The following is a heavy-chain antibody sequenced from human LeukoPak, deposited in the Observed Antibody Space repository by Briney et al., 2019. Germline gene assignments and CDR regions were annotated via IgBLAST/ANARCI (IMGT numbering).Heavy chain of an antibody. CDR1: GFTFSSYS. CDR2: ISSGSSTI. D-gene: IGHD2-15*01. Sequence: GGSLRLSCAASGFTFSSYSMNWVRQAPGKGLEWVSYISSGSSTIYYADSVKGRFTISRDNAKNSLYLQMNSLRAEDTAVYYCARTRSGASDYWGQGTLVTVSS. CDR3: ARTRSGASDY. V-gene: IGHV3-48*01. J-gene: IGHJ4*02.